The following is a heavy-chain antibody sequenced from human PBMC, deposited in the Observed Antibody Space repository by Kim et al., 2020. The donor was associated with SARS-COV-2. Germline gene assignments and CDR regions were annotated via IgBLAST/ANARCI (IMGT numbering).Heavy chain of an antibody. V-gene: IGHV3-23*01. CDR3: AKGGDY. CDR2: GSIT. D-gene: IGHD3-16*01. J-gene: IGHJ4*02. Sequence: GSITYYAESVKGRFTISRDNSKNTLYRQMNSLRAEDTAVYYCAKGGDYWGQGTLVTVSS.